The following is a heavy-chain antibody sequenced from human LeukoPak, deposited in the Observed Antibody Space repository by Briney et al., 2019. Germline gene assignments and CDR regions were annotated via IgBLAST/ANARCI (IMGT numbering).Heavy chain of an antibody. CDR2: IYSGGST. D-gene: IGHD5-12*01. J-gene: IGHJ4*02. CDR3: AKDGRGYSGYGDFDY. Sequence: GGSLRLSCAASGFTVSSNYMSWVRQAPGKGLEWVSVIYSGGSTYYADSVKGRFTISRHNSKNTLYLQMSSLRAEDTAVYYCAKDGRGYSGYGDFDYWGQGTLVTVSS. CDR1: GFTVSSNY. V-gene: IGHV3-53*01.